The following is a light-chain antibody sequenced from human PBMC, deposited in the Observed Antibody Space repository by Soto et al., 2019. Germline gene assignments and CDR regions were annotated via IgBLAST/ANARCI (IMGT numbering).Light chain of an antibody. CDR1: QSISTY. Sequence: DIQMTQSPSSLSASVGDRVTITCRASQSISTYLNWFQQKPGKAPKLLIYAASNLQSGVSSRFSGSGSGTAFTLTISSLQPADFATYYCQQGYSIPPSTFGQGTKVDIK. V-gene: IGKV1-39*01. CDR2: AAS. CDR3: QQGYSIPPST. J-gene: IGKJ2*01.